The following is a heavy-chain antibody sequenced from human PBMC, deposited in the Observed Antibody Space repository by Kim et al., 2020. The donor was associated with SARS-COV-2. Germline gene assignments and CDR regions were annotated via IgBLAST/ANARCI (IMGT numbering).Heavy chain of an antibody. D-gene: IGHD3-3*01. CDR1: GGSISSYY. CDR3: AREITIFGVVISNWFDP. CDR2: IYYSGST. J-gene: IGHJ5*02. V-gene: IGHV4-59*01. Sequence: SETLSLTCTVSGGSISSYYWSWIRQPPGKGLEWIGYIYYSGSTNYNPSLKSRVTISVDTSKNQFSLKLSSVTAADTAVYYCAREITIFGVVISNWFDPWGQGTLVTVSS.